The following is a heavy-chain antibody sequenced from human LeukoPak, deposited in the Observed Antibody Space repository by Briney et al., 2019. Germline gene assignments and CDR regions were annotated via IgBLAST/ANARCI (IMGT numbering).Heavy chain of an antibody. V-gene: IGHV3-23*01. Sequence: GGSLRLSCAASGFTFSNYAMSWVRQASGKGLEWVSATTGSGTGTYYAGSVQGRFTISRDNSKNTLYLQMNSLRAEDTAVYYCAKDHSSAWNFYYYGMNVWGQGTTVTVSS. J-gene: IGHJ6*02. CDR3: AKDHSSAWNFYYYGMNV. D-gene: IGHD6-19*01. CDR1: GFTFSNYA. CDR2: TTGSGTGT.